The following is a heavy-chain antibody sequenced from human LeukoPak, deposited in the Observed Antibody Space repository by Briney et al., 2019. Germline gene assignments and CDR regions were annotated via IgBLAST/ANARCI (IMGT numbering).Heavy chain of an antibody. V-gene: IGHV1-69*05. Sequence: ASVKVSCKASGGTFSSYAISWVRQAPGQGLEWMGGIIPIFGTANYAQKFQGRVTITTDESTSTAYMELSSLRSEDTAVYYCARGDPGAATDGYYYYYYMDVWGKGTTVTVSS. CDR1: GGTFSSYA. J-gene: IGHJ6*03. CDR2: IIPIFGTA. D-gene: IGHD7-27*01. CDR3: ARGDPGAATDGYYYYYYMDV.